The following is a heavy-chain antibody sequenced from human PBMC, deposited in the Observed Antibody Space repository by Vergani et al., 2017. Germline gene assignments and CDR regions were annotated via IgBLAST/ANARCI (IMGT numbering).Heavy chain of an antibody. CDR1: GGSFNDYG. V-gene: IGHV4-34*01. J-gene: IGHJ4*02. CDR3: AREGYCTNGVCFTLFDV. Sequence: QAQLQQWGAGLLKPSETLSLTCAIYGGSFNDYGWTWIRQPPGKGLKWIGEIRHDGITHYSPSLKSRVTISIDTSTHQFSLNLRSVTAADTAVYYCAREGYCTNGVCFTLFDVWGQGALVTVSS. D-gene: IGHD2-8*01. CDR2: IRHDGIT.